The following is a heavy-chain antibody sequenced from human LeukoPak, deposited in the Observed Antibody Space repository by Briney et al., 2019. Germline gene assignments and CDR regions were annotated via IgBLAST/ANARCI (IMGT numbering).Heavy chain of an antibody. J-gene: IGHJ4*02. Sequence: ASVKVSCKASGYTFTGYYMHWVRQAPGQGLEWMGWINPNSGGTNYAQKFQGRVTMTRDTSISTAYMELSRLRSDDTAVYYCAKVPQGDIVVVPAAVNFDYWSQGTLVTVSS. CDR3: AKVPQGDIVVVPAAVNFDY. CDR1: GYTFTGYY. D-gene: IGHD2-2*01. V-gene: IGHV1-2*02. CDR2: INPNSGGT.